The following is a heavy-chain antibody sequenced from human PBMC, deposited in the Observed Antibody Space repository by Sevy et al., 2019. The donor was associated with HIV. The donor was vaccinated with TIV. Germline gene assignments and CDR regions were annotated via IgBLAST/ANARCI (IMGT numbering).Heavy chain of an antibody. CDR1: GGSINRSSYY. D-gene: IGHD2-8*02. J-gene: IGHJ4*02. Sequence: SETLSLTCTVSGGSINRSSYYWGWIRQPPGKGLEWTASIHSGGNAYYNPSLKSRVTVSVDTSKNQVSLKRTSVTAADTAVYYCARQGGSCKSGPCYTFFDFWGQGTLVTVSS. CDR3: ARQGGSCKSGPCYTFFDF. CDR2: IHSGGNA. V-gene: IGHV4-39*01.